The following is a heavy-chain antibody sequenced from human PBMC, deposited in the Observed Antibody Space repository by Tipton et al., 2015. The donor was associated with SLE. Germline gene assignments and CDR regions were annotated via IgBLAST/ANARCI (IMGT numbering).Heavy chain of an antibody. CDR2: ISWNSGSI. Sequence: SLRLSCAASGFTFDDYAMHWVRQAPGKGLEWVSGISWNSGSIGYADSVKGRFTISRDNAKNTLYLQLNSLRTEDTAVFYCAKDRLSGPSSGYDSDFWGQGTRVTVSS. CDR1: GFTFDDYA. V-gene: IGHV3-9*01. J-gene: IGHJ4*02. CDR3: AKDRLSGPSSGYDSDF. D-gene: IGHD5-12*01.